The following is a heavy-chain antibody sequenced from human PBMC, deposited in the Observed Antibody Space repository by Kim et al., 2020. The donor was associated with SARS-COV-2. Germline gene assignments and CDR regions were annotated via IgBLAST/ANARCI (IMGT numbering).Heavy chain of an antibody. D-gene: IGHD6-19*01. CDR2: IKGDGGER. V-gene: IGHV3-7*03. CDR3: AKVGEVSRGWPFFEI. J-gene: IGHJ4*02. CDR1: GFTITTFW. Sequence: GGSLRLSCTASGFTITTFWMTWVRQAPGKGLEWVAIIKGDGGERSYVDSVKGRFTISRDNSKNSLFLQMDSLRAEDTAVYYCAKVGEVSRGWPFFEIWGQGSLVAVSS.